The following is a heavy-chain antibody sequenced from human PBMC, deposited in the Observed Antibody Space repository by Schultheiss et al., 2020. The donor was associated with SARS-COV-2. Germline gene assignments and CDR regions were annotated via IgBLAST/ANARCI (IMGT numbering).Heavy chain of an antibody. CDR3: TRRGATTGLIDY. J-gene: IGHJ4*02. CDR1: GFTFSSYG. CDR2: IRSKANSYAT. V-gene: IGHV3-73*01. D-gene: IGHD1-26*01. Sequence: GGSLRLSCAASGFTFSSYGMHWVRQAPGKGLEWVGRIRSKANSYATAYAASVKGRFTISRDDSKNTAYLQMNSLKTEDTAVYYCTRRGATTGLIDYWGQGTLVTVSS.